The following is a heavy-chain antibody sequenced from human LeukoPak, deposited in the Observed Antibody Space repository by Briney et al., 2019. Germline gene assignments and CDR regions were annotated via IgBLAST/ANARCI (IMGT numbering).Heavy chain of an antibody. CDR1: GFTFGSYW. CDR3: ARGGRTGTDY. D-gene: IGHD3/OR15-3a*01. V-gene: IGHV3-7*03. Sequence: PGGSLRLSCAASGFTFGSYWMTWVRQAPGKGLEWVANIKKDGSGKYYVNSVKGRFTISRDNAKNSLYLQMNSLRAEDTAVYYCARGGRTGTDYWGQGTLVTVSS. J-gene: IGHJ4*02. CDR2: IKKDGSGK.